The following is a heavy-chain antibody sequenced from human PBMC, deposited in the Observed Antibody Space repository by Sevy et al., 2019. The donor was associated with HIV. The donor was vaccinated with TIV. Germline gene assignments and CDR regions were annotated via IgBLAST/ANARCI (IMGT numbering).Heavy chain of an antibody. CDR2: IYYGGST. Sequence: LPETLSLTCTVSDVSISSGTNYWGWIRQPPGKGLEWIGSIYYGGSTYYNPSLKSRVTVSADTSTNQFSLKLTSVTVADTAVYYCARQRGGWYEYDASDVWGQGTMVTVSS. D-gene: IGHD6-19*01. V-gene: IGHV4-39*01. CDR1: DVSISSGTNY. CDR3: ARQRGGWYEYDASDV. J-gene: IGHJ3*01.